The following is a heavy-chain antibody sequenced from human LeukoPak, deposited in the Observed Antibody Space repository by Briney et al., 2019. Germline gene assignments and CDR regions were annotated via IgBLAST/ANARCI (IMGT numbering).Heavy chain of an antibody. CDR2: IKSKADGGTT. CDR1: GSTLSDAY. J-gene: IGHJ4*02. CDR3: LAQYYFDF. V-gene: IGHV3-15*01. Sequence: GGSLRLSCAASGSTLSDAYMSWVRQTPGKGLEWVGRIKSKADGGTTNYAAPVKGRFIIPGDDSKSTLYLQLNSLKTEDTAVYYCLAQYYFDFWGQGTLVTVSS. D-gene: IGHD4-11*01.